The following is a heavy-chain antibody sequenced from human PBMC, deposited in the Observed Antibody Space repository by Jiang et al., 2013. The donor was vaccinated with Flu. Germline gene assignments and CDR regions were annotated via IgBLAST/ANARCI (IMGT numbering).Heavy chain of an antibody. CDR1: GFTFNTFW. J-gene: IGHJ4*02. CDR3: ARHGNWNFDY. CDR2: LKPDGSGP. D-gene: IGHD1-1*01. V-gene: IGHV3-7*03. Sequence: QLVESGGGLVQPGGSLRLSCATSGFTFNTFWMAWVRQAPGKGLEWVANLKPDGSGPDYVASVEGRFTISRDNAKNSLSLQMNSLRVEDTAVYYCARHGNWNFDYWGQGTLVTVSS.